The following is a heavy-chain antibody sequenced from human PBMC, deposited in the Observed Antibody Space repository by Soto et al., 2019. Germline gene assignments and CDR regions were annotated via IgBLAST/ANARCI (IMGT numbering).Heavy chain of an antibody. CDR2: ISGSGGST. J-gene: IGHJ6*03. Sequence: GGSLRLSCAASGFTFSSYAMSWVRQAPGKGLEWVSAISGSGGSTYYADSVKGRFTISRDNSKNTLYLQMNSLRAEDTAVYYCAKGGYPWGADYYYYYMDVWGKGTTVTVSS. D-gene: IGHD3-16*01. V-gene: IGHV3-23*01. CDR3: AKGGYPWGADYYYYYMDV. CDR1: GFTFSSYA.